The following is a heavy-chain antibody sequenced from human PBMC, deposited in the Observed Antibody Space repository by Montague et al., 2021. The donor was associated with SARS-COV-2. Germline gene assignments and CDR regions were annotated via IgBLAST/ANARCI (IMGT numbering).Heavy chain of an antibody. Sequence: SETRSLTCTVSGDSMNNYYWSWIRQPPGKGLEWIGYINYSGSTHYNPSXXSRVTPSKDTSKNQFSLRPTSVTAADTAMYFCARAPIYRSSWYAYFDYWGQGTLVTVSS. V-gene: IGHV4-59*01. CDR2: INYSGST. J-gene: IGHJ4*02. D-gene: IGHD6-13*01. CDR1: GDSMNNYY. CDR3: ARAPIYRSSWYAYFDY.